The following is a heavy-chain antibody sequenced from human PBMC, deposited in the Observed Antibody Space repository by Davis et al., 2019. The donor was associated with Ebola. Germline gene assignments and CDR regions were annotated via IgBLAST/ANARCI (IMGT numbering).Heavy chain of an antibody. CDR1: GFPFSNYA. J-gene: IGHJ6*04. Sequence: GESLKISCAASGFPFSNYAMNWVRQAPGKGLEWVSGISGSGGGTYYADSVKGRFTISRDNSKNTLYLQMNSLRAEDTAVYYCARDLVQLLSSSAGYYYGMDVWGKGTTVTVSS. V-gene: IGHV3-23*01. CDR3: ARDLVQLLSSSAGYYYGMDV. D-gene: IGHD6-6*01. CDR2: ISGSGGGT.